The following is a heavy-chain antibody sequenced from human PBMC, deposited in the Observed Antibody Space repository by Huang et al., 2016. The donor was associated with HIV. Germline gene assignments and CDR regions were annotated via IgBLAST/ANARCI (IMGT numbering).Heavy chain of an antibody. CDR3: VKDRGQQLSPFDS. J-gene: IGHJ4*02. D-gene: IGHD6-13*01. Sequence: EVQLVDSGGGLVKPGGSLRLSCAASGFSLASFNMFWVRQTPAKGRQWGASSSPSSSFIEYADSVKGRCSISRDNAKNSLYLQMNSLRGEDTAVYYCVKDRGQQLSPFDSWGQGTLVTVSS. CDR2: SSPSSSFI. CDR1: GFSLASFN. V-gene: IGHV3-21*01.